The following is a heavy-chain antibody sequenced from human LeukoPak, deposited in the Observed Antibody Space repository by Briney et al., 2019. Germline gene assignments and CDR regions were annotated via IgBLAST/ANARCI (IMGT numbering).Heavy chain of an antibody. CDR2: VGTTGDT. J-gene: IGHJ6*02. Sequence: GGSLRLSCAASGFAFSNYDFHWVRQVTGKGLEWVSGVGTTGDTYYPGSVKGRFTISRENAKNSFYLQMNSLRAGDTAVYYCVRVNWLHYSGMDVWGQGTTVTVSS. CDR1: GFAFSNYD. V-gene: IGHV3-13*01. D-gene: IGHD5-12*01. CDR3: VRVNWLHYSGMDV.